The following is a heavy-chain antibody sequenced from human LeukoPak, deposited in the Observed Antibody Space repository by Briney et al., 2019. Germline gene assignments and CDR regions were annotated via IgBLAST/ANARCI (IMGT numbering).Heavy chain of an antibody. CDR2: ISSGSGTI. D-gene: IGHD6-6*01. J-gene: IGHJ4*02. Sequence: GGSLRLSCAASGFTFSSYSMNWVRQAPGKGLEWVSYISSGSGTIYYADSVKGRFTISGDNAKNSLYLQMNSLRAEDTALYYCARDLAARGFDFDYWGQGTLVTVSS. CDR1: GFTFSSYS. CDR3: ARDLAARGFDFDY. V-gene: IGHV3-48*04.